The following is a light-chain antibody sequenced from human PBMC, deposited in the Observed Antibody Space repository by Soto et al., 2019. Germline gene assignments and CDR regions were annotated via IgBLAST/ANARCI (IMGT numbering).Light chain of an antibody. J-gene: IGKJ4*01. CDR2: EAC. V-gene: IGKV3-11*01. Sequence: THSPSGEPRAPGERATVASRASQTVSSSLAWYQQKPGQGPRLLIYEACNRATGIPARFSGSGSGADFTLTCSSLVPADFALYYWQQHINWPLTGGGGTKVDI. CDR3: QQHINWPLT. CDR1: QTVSSS.